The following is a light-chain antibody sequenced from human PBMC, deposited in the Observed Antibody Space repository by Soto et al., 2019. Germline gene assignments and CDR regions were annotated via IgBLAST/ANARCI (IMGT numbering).Light chain of an antibody. CDR3: QQYTRSPCT. J-gene: IGKJ1*01. CDR1: QSVSSSY. V-gene: IGKV3-20*01. CDR2: GAS. Sequence: EIVLTQSPGTLSLSPGERATLFCRASQSVSSSYLAWYQQKPGQAPRLLIYGASSRATGIPDRFSGSGSGTDFTLTISRLEPEDFTVYYCQQYTRSPCTSGQGTKVDSK.